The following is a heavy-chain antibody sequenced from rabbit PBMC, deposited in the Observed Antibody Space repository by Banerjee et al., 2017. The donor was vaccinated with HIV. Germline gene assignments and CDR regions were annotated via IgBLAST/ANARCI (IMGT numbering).Heavy chain of an antibody. CDR3: ARRADYAGGGNFNL. CDR1: GFSFSNKYV. D-gene: IGHD4-2*01. Sequence: QEQLEESGGDLVKPEGSLTLTCTDSGFSFSNKYVMCWVRQAPGKGLEWIACINTRSGSTVYATWAKGRFTISKASWTTVTLQMTSMTAADTATYFCARRADYAGGGNFNLWGPGTLVTV. CDR2: INTRSGST. J-gene: IGHJ4*01. V-gene: IGHV1S45*01.